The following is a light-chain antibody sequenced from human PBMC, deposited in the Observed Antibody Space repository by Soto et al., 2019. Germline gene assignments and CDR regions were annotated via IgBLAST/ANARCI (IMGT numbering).Light chain of an antibody. CDR2: WAS. Sequence: DIVMTQSPDSLAVSLGERATINCKSSQSVLYSSNHKNYLAWYQLKPGQPPKLLIYWASTRESGVPDRFSGSGSGTDFTLTIGSLQAEDVAVYYCQKYFRPWTFGQGTKVEIK. CDR3: QKYFRPWT. J-gene: IGKJ1*01. CDR1: QSVLYSSNHKNY. V-gene: IGKV4-1*01.